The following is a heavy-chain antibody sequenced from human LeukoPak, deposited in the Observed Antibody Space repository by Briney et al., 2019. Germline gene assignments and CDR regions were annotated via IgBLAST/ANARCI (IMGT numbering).Heavy chain of an antibody. Sequence: GGSLRLSCAASGFNFRSYGMQWVRQAPGKGLEWVTLISYDRTDKYYAASVRGRFTISRDNSKNTVYLQMNSLRPEDTGVYYCAKDPQDFYGSSGYRPERYWGQGTLVTVSS. CDR1: GFNFRSYG. CDR3: AKDPQDFYGSSGYRPERY. V-gene: IGHV3-30*18. D-gene: IGHD3-22*01. CDR2: ISYDRTDK. J-gene: IGHJ4*02.